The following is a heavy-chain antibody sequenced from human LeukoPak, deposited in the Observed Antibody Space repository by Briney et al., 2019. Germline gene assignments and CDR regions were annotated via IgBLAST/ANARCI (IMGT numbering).Heavy chain of an antibody. J-gene: IGHJ4*02. Sequence: GGSLRLSCAASGFTFSSYAMHWVRQAPGKGLEWVAVTSYDGSNKYYADSVKGRFTISRDNSKNTLYLQMNSLRAEDTAVYYCARDGGMVREVILYYFDYWGQGTLVTVSS. CDR1: GFTFSSYA. CDR2: TSYDGSNK. V-gene: IGHV3-30-3*01. D-gene: IGHD3-10*01. CDR3: ARDGGMVREVILYYFDY.